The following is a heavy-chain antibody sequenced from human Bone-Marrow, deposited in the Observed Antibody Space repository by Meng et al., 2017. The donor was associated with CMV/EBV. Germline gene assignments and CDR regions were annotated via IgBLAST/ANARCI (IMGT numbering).Heavy chain of an antibody. CDR3: ARVPTIFGVVGLFDY. Sequence: SETLSLTCTVSGDSFRSNYFWGWIRQPPGKGLEWIGTIFYTGSTYYNPSLKSRLTISSDPSKNQFSLKLTSLTAADTAMYYCARVPTIFGVVGLFDYCGQGTLVTVSS. D-gene: IGHD3-3*01. V-gene: IGHV4-39*07. CDR2: IFYTGST. CDR1: GDSFRSNYF. J-gene: IGHJ4*02.